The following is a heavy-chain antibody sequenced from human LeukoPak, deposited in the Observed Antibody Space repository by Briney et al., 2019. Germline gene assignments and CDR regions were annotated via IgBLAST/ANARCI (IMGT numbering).Heavy chain of an antibody. CDR1: GFTFSSYA. CDR2: ISRGSDHI. D-gene: IGHD2-2*01. Sequence: GGSLRLSCAASGFTFSSYAMNWVRQAPGKGLEWVSSISRGSDHIFYADSMKGRFTISRDNAKNSLYLQMNSLRAEDTAVYYCAREGQLLAYNWFDPWGQGTLVTVSS. J-gene: IGHJ5*02. V-gene: IGHV3-21*01. CDR3: AREGQLLAYNWFDP.